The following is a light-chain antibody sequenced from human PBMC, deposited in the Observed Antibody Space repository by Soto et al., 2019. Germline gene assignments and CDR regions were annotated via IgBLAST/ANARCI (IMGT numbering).Light chain of an antibody. J-gene: IGLJ2*01. CDR1: SGSIANNY. V-gene: IGLV6-57*03. CDR2: EDD. CDR3: QSYDSTNQGV. Sequence: NLMLTQPHSVSESPGKTVTISCTRSSGSIANNYVQWYQQRPGSAPTAVIHEDDQRPSGVPDRFSGSIDRSSNSASLTISGLKTEDEADYYCQSYDSTNQGVFGGGTKLTVL.